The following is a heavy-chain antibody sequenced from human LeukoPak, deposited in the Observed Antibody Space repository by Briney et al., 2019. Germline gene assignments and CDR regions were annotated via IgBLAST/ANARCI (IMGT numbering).Heavy chain of an antibody. J-gene: IGHJ5*02. CDR1: GGSISSYY. CDR2: IYYSGST. D-gene: IGHD3-22*01. V-gene: IGHV4-59*01. CDR3: ARGIPPNYYDSSGYYTGRWDWFDP. Sequence: PSETLSLTCTVSGGSISSYYWSWIRQPPGKGLEWIGYIYYSGSTNYNPSLKSRVTISVDTSKNQFSLKLSSVTAADTAVYYCARGIPPNYYDSSGYYTGRWDWFDPWGQGTLVTVSS.